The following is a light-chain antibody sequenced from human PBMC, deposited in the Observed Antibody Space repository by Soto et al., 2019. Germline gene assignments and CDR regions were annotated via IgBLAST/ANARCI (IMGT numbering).Light chain of an antibody. CDR2: DAS. CDR1: QGISSY. Sequence: EIQITQSPSSLSAAVGDRVAMACRAIQGISSYLGWYQQKPGKAPNLLIYDASTSHSGVPSRFSGGGSGTDFTLTISSLQPEDFATYYCQQVNVYPSTFGGGTKVAIK. CDR3: QQVNVYPST. J-gene: IGKJ4*01. V-gene: IGKV1-9*01.